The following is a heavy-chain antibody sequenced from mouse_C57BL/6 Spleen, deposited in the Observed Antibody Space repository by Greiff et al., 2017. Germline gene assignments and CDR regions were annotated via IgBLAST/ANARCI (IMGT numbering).Heavy chain of an antibody. CDR2: IHPNSGST. V-gene: IGHV1-64*01. CDR3: AREDRYYYGSSYAMDY. D-gene: IGHD1-1*01. J-gene: IGHJ4*01. CDR1: GYTFTSYW. Sequence: QVQLQQPGAELVKPGASVKLSCKASGYTFTSYWMHWVKQRPGQGLEWIGMIHPNSGSTNYNEKFKSKATLTVDKSSSTAYMQHSSLTSEDSAVYYCAREDRYYYGSSYAMDYWGQGTSVTVSS.